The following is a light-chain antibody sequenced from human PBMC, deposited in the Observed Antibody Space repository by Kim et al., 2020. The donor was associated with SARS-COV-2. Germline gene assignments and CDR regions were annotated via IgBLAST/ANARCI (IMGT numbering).Light chain of an antibody. Sequence: SAGERATLSCRASQSVSSYLAWYQQNPGQAPRLLIYDASNRATGIPARFSGSGSGTDFTLTISSLEPEDFAVYYCQQRSNWPPWTFGQGTKVDIK. V-gene: IGKV3-11*01. CDR2: DAS. CDR1: QSVSSY. CDR3: QQRSNWPPWT. J-gene: IGKJ1*01.